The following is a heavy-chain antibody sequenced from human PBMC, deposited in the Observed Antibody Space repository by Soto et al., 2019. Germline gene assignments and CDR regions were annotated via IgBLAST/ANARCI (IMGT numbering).Heavy chain of an antibody. D-gene: IGHD6-13*01. V-gene: IGHV3-48*02. CDR3: ARDNGIAGSFDP. Sequence: PRGSLRLSCAASGFTFRSYSMNWVRQAPGKGLEWVSYISISSRTIYYADSVKGRFTISRDDAKNSLYLQMNSLRDEDTSVYYCARDNGIAGSFDPWGQGTLVTVSS. CDR2: ISISSRTI. CDR1: GFTFRSYS. J-gene: IGHJ5*02.